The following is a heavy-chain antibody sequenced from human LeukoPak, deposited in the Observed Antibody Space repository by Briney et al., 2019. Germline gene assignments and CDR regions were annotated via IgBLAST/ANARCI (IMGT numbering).Heavy chain of an antibody. D-gene: IGHD4-17*01. CDR1: GFTFGSYG. V-gene: IGHV3-33*01. CDR3: ARDSSTTVTGAFDI. Sequence: GGSLRLSCAASGFTFGSYGMHWVRQAPGKGLEWVAVIWYDGSNKYYADSVKGRFTISRDNSKNTLYLQMNSLRAEDTAVYYCARDSSTTVTGAFDIWGQGTMVTVSS. CDR2: IWYDGSNK. J-gene: IGHJ3*02.